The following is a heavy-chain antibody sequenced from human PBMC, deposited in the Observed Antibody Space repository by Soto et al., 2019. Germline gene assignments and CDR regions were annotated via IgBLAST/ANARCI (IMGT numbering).Heavy chain of an antibody. Sequence: CPTLVNPTQTLTLTCTFSGFSLSISGVAVGWIRQPPGKALEWLALIYWDDDKRYSPSLKSRLTITKDTSENQVVLTMTNMAPVDTATYYCARGGYSSSWDHFDYWGQGTLVTVSS. V-gene: IGHV2-5*02. CDR2: IYWDDDK. CDR1: GFSLSISGVA. D-gene: IGHD6-13*01. CDR3: ARGGYSSSWDHFDY. J-gene: IGHJ4*02.